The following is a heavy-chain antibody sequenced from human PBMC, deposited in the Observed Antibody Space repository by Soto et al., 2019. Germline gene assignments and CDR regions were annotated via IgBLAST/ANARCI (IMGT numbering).Heavy chain of an antibody. Sequence: SLRLSCAASGFTFSSYYMSWVRQAPGKGLEWVGNIKGDGSETHYVDSVKGRFTISRDNAENSIYLQMNNLRAEDTAMYYCARDPVTADWGQGTLVTVSS. CDR3: ARDPVTAD. J-gene: IGHJ4*02. V-gene: IGHV3-7*03. CDR2: IKGDGSET. CDR1: GFTFSSYY.